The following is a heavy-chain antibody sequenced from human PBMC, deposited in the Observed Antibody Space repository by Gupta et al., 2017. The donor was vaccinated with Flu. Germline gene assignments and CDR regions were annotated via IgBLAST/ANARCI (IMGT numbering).Heavy chain of an antibody. J-gene: IGHJ4*02. V-gene: IGHV4-30-4*01. CDR3: ARDLGDGYTLAY. Sequence: QVQLQESGPGLVRPSATLSLPCPVSGASITSGHYFWNWIRPSPETGLECLGNVHYSGTTDYNPSLKSRLAMSVDMSRNQVSLKLTSVTVADTAVYYCARDLGDGYTLAYWGQGTLVTVSS. D-gene: IGHD5-24*01. CDR1: GASITSGHYF. CDR2: VHYSGTT.